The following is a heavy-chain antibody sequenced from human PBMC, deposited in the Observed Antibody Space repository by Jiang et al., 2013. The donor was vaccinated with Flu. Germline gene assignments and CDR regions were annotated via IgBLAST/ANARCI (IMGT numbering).Heavy chain of an antibody. J-gene: IGHJ3*02. CDR2: ISGSGGST. D-gene: IGHD2-2*01. V-gene: IGHV3-23*01. Sequence: PGKGLEWVSSISGSGGSTYYADSVKGRFTISRDNSKNTLYLQMNSLRAEDTAVYYCAKGVRSTRPDAFDIWGQGTMVTVSS. CDR3: AKGVRSTRPDAFDI.